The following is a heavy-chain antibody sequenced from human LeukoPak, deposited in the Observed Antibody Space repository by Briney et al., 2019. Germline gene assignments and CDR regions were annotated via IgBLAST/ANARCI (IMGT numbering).Heavy chain of an antibody. CDR2: ISAYNGNT. D-gene: IGHD3-10*01. Sequence: ASVKVSCKASGYTFTSYGISWVRQAPGQGLEWMGWISAYNGNTNYAQQLQGRVTMTTDTSTSTAYMELRSLRSDDTAVYYCARDRKMYGSGSYYILYFDYWGQGTLVTVSS. CDR1: GYTFTSYG. V-gene: IGHV1-18*01. J-gene: IGHJ4*02. CDR3: ARDRKMYGSGSYYILYFDY.